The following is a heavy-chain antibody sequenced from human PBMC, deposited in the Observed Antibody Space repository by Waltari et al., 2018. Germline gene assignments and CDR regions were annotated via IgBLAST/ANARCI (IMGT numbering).Heavy chain of an antibody. J-gene: IGHJ6*02. Sequence: QVQLVESGGGVVQPGRSLRLSCSASGFTFSSYAMHLVRQAPGKGLEGVAVISYDGSNKYYADCVKGRFTISRDNSKNTLYLQMNSLRAEETAVYYCARGETIVVVVAATSGMDVWGQGTTVTVSS. D-gene: IGHD2-15*01. CDR1: GFTFSSYA. V-gene: IGHV3-30-3*01. CDR3: ARGETIVVVVAATSGMDV. CDR2: ISYDGSNK.